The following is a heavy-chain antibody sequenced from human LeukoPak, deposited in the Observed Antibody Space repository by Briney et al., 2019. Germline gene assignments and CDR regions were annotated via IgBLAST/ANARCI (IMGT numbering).Heavy chain of an antibody. V-gene: IGHV4-31*03. Sequence: PSETLSLTCTVSGGSISSGGYYWSWIRQHPGKGLEWIGYIYYSGSTYYNPSLKSRVTISVDTSKKQFSLKLSSVTAADTAVYYCARARSGVIPAAIRWFDPWGQGTLVTVSS. J-gene: IGHJ5*02. CDR3: ARARSGVIPAAIRWFDP. CDR2: IYYSGST. CDR1: GGSISSGGYY. D-gene: IGHD2-2*02.